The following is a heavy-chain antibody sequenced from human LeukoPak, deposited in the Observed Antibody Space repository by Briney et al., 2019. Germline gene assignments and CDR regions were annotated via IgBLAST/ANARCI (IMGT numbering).Heavy chain of an antibody. V-gene: IGHV3-11*04. CDR2: ISSSGSTI. D-gene: IGHD3-10*01. CDR3: ARSYYGSGSYNWFDP. J-gene: IGHJ5*02. CDR1: GFTFSDYN. Sequence: NPGGSLRLSCAASGFTFSDYNMSWIRQAPGKGLEWVSYISSSGSTIYYADSVKGRFTISRDNAKNSLYLQMNSLRAEDTAVYYCARSYYGSGSYNWFDPWGQGTLVTVSS.